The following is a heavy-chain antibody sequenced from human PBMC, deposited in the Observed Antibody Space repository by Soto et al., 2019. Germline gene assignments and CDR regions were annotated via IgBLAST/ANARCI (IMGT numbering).Heavy chain of an antibody. D-gene: IGHD3-10*01. Sequence: QVQLVQSGAEVKKPGASVKVSCKASGYTFTGYYMHWVRQAPGQGLEWMGWINPNSGGTNYAQKFQGWVTMTMDTSISTAYMELSRLRSDDTAVYYCAREGSYGSGSYYSDYWGQGTLVTVSS. V-gene: IGHV1-2*04. CDR1: GYTFTGYY. CDR2: INPNSGGT. J-gene: IGHJ4*02. CDR3: AREGSYGSGSYYSDY.